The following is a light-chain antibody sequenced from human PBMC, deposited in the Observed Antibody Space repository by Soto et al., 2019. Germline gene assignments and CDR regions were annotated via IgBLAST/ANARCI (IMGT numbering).Light chain of an antibody. CDR2: WAS. J-gene: IGKJ1*01. Sequence: DIVMTQSPDSLAVSLGERATINCKSSQNILYSSNNKNYLAWYQQKPGQPPKLLIYWASTRESGVPDRFGGSGSGTDFTLTISSLQAEDVAVYYCQQYYSTPQTFGQGTKVEIK. CDR3: QQYYSTPQT. V-gene: IGKV4-1*01. CDR1: QNILYSSNNKNY.